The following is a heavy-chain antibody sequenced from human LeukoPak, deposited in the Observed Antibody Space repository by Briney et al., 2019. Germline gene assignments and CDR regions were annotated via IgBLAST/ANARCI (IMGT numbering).Heavy chain of an antibody. Sequence: GASVKVSCKASGGTFSSYAISWVRQAPGQGLEWMGWINPNSGGTNYAQKFQGRVTMTRDTSISTAYMELSRLRSDATAVYYSARARGYSSSWFDPWGQGTLVTVSS. CDR1: GGTFSSYA. CDR2: INPNSGGT. J-gene: IGHJ5*02. V-gene: IGHV1-2*02. D-gene: IGHD6-13*01. CDR3: ARARGYSSSWFDP.